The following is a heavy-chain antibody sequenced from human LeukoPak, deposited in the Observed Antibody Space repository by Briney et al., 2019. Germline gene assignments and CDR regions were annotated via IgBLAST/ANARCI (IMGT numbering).Heavy chain of an antibody. CDR1: PFTATSYW. Sequence: GGSLRLSCAASPFTATSYWMGWVRQAPGKGLEWVANIKQDGSEKYYVDSVKGRFTISRDNAKNSLYLQMNSLRAEDTALYYCERIPRNYYDSSGHFDYWGQGTLVTVSS. D-gene: IGHD3-22*01. V-gene: IGHV3-7*01. CDR2: IKQDGSEK. CDR3: ERIPRNYYDSSGHFDY. J-gene: IGHJ4*02.